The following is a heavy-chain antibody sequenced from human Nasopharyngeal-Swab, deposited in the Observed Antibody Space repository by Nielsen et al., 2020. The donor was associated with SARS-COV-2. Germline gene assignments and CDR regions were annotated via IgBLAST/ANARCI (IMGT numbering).Heavy chain of an antibody. CDR3: ARDSSGIVDECPYYYYYYMDV. J-gene: IGHJ6*03. CDR1: GFTFSSYW. D-gene: IGHD2-15*01. Sequence: GESLKISCEASGFTFSSYWMSWVGQAPGKGLEWVANIKQDGSEKYSVDSVKGRFTISRDNAKNSLYLQMNSLRGEDTAVYYCARDSSGIVDECPYYYYYYMDVWGKWTTVTVSS. V-gene: IGHV3-7*03. CDR2: IKQDGSEK.